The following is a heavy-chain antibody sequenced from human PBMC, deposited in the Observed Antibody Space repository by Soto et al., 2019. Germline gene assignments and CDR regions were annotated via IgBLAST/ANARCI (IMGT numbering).Heavy chain of an antibody. V-gene: IGHV4-39*01. CDR1: GDSLSSSRHY. CDR2: IYSSGSR. Sequence: QLQLRESGPGLVKPSETLSLTCTVSGDSLSSSRHYWGWIRQPPGKGLGWIGSIYSSGSRYYNPSRERRGTISVDTSKNQLSLQVNSVTAADTAVYYCARPRQGGLSTSYCEYWGQGSLVTVSS. J-gene: IGHJ4*02. D-gene: IGHD2-2*01. CDR3: ARPRQGGLSTSYCEY.